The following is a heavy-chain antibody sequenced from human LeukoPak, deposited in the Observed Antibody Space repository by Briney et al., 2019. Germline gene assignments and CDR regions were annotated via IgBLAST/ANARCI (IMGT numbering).Heavy chain of an antibody. J-gene: IGHJ5*02. CDR3: ARGAPPPGIAVAGTWFDP. CDR2: INHSGST. Sequence: PSETLSLTCAVYGGSFSGYYWSWIRQPPGKGLEWIGEINHSGSTNYNPSLKSRVTISVDTSKNQFSLKLSSVTAADTAVYYCARGAPPPGIAVAGTWFDPWGQGTLVTVSS. V-gene: IGHV4-34*01. CDR1: GGSFSGYY. D-gene: IGHD6-19*01.